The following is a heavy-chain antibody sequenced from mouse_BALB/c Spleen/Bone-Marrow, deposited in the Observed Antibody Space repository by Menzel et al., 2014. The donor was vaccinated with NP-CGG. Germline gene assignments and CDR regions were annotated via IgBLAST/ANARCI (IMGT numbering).Heavy chain of an antibody. J-gene: IGHJ3*01. CDR1: GYTFTNYW. CDR3: SRNYDYDEGAWFTY. Sequence: QVQLKQSGAEVVKPGASVELSCKTSGYTFTNYWIQWVKRRPGQGLGWIGEIFPGTDTSYYNEKFKDKATLTVDTSSSTAYIQLSNLTSEDSAVYFCSRNYDYDEGAWFTYWGQGTLVTVSA. D-gene: IGHD2-4*01. V-gene: IGHV1S132*01. CDR2: IFPGTDTS.